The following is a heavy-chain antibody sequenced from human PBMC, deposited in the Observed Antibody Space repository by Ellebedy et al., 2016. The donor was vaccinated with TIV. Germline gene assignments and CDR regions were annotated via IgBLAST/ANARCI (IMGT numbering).Heavy chain of an antibody. CDR2: IVGTGTTT. CDR3: ARRGNYLGDAFDI. D-gene: IGHD1-26*01. CDR1: GFTFNFYS. J-gene: IGHJ3*02. Sequence: GGSLRLXCAASGFTFNFYSMNWVRQAAGKGLEWISYIVGTGTTTYYADSVKGRFTISRDDAKNSLYLHMNSPRDEDTAVYYCARRGNYLGDAFDIWGQGAMVIVSS. V-gene: IGHV3-48*02.